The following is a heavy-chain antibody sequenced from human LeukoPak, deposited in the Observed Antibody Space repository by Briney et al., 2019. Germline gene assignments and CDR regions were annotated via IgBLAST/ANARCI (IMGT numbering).Heavy chain of an antibody. Sequence: PSETLSLTCAVYGGSFSGYYWSWIRQPPGKGLGWIGEINHSGSTNYNPSLKSRVTISVDTSKNQFSLQLSSVTAADTAVYYCARLFGYYYGSGSPNFDYWGQGTLVTVSS. CDR2: INHSGST. V-gene: IGHV4-34*01. J-gene: IGHJ4*02. D-gene: IGHD3-10*01. CDR3: ARLFGYYYGSGSPNFDY. CDR1: GGSFSGYY.